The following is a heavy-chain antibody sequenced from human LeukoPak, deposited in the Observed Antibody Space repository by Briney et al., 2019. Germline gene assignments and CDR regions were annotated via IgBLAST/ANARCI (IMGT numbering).Heavy chain of an antibody. J-gene: IGHJ4*02. V-gene: IGHV3-9*01. D-gene: IGHD3-10*01. CDR3: VKDYYGSGSYYNVGFDY. CDR1: GFTFDDYA. Sequence: GGSLRLSCGASGFTFDDYAMHWVRQAPGKGLEWVSGISWNSGSIGYADSVKGRFTISRDNAKNSLYLQMNSLRAEDTALYYCVKDYYGSGSYYNVGFDYWGQGTLVTVSS. CDR2: ISWNSGSI.